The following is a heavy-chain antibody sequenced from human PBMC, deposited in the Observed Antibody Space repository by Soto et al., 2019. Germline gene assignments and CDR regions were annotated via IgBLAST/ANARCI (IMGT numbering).Heavy chain of an antibody. J-gene: IGHJ4*02. CDR3: ARDLYYYDSSGYHWEAPFDY. CDR2: IYYSGST. Sequence: PSTLSLTCTVSVASISSYYWRWIRQPPGKVLEWIGYIYYSGSTNYNPSLKSLVTISLDTSKNQFSLTLSSVTAADTAVYYCARDLYYYDSSGYHWEAPFDYWGQGTLVTVSS. CDR1: VASISSYY. V-gene: IGHV4-59*01. D-gene: IGHD3-22*01.